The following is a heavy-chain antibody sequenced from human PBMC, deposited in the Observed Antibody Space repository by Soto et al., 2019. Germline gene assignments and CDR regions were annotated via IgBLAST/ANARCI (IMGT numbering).Heavy chain of an antibody. CDR2: ISGSGDNA. D-gene: IGHD3-22*01. CDR3: AKHGDSSGYYGSNWFDP. CDR1: GFTFNNHA. V-gene: IGHV3-23*01. J-gene: IGHJ5*02. Sequence: GGSLRLSCAASGFTFNNHAMHWVRQAPGKGLEWVSGISGSGDNAHYADSVKGRFTISRDNSKNTLYLQMDSLRAEDTAVYYCAKHGDSSGYYGSNWFDPWGQGTLVTVSS.